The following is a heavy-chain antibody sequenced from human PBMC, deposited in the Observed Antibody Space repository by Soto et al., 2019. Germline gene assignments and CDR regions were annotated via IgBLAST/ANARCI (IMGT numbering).Heavy chain of an antibody. CDR2: ISYDGSNK. J-gene: IGHJ4*02. V-gene: IGHV3-30*03. CDR1: GFPFSSYG. D-gene: IGHD3-10*01. Sequence: QVQLVESGGGVVQPGRSLRLSCAASGFPFSSYGMHWVREAPGKGLEWGAVISYDGSNKYYADSVKGRFTICRDNSASTLYLQMNSLRPEDTALYYCVGGQYYFDYRGQGTLVTVSP. CDR3: VGGQYYFDY.